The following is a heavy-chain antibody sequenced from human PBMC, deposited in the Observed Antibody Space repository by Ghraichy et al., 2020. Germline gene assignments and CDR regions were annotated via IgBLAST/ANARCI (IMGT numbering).Heavy chain of an antibody. D-gene: IGHD2-2*01. CDR3: ARVARSRGSTSLGIDY. J-gene: IGHJ4*02. V-gene: IGHV4-59*01. Sequence: SETLSLTCTVSGGSISSYYWSWIRQPPGKGLEWIGYIYYSGSTNYNPSLKSRVTISVDTSKNQFSLKLSSVTAADTAVYYCARVARSRGSTSLGIDYWGQGTLVTVSS. CDR2: IYYSGST. CDR1: GGSISSYY.